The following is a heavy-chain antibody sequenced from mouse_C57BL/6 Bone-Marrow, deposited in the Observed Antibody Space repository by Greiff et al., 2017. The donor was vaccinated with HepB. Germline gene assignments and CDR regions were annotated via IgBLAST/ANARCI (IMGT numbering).Heavy chain of an antibody. CDR1: GYTFTSYW. J-gene: IGHJ4*01. Sequence: VQLQQSGAELVKPGASVKMSCKASGYTFTSYWITWVKQRPGQGLEWIGDIYPGSGSTNYNEKFKSKATLTVDTSSSTAYMQLSSLTSEDSAVYYCAREGSNYSAMDYWGQGTSVTVSS. D-gene: IGHD2-5*01. CDR2: IYPGSGST. CDR3: AREGSNYSAMDY. V-gene: IGHV1-55*01.